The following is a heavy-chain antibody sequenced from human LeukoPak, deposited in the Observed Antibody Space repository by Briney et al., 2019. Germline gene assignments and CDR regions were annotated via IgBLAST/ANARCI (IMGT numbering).Heavy chain of an antibody. Sequence: GGSLRLSCAASGFTFSSYSMNWVRQAPGKGLEWVSVIGSDGGGIQYADSVKGRFSISRDNSKNTLYLQMNSLRVEDTAVYYCAKYAPPTTVVTRFFDYWGRGTLVTVSS. D-gene: IGHD4-23*01. CDR3: AKYAPPTTVVTRFFDY. CDR2: IGSDGGGI. V-gene: IGHV3-23*01. CDR1: GFTFSSYS. J-gene: IGHJ4*02.